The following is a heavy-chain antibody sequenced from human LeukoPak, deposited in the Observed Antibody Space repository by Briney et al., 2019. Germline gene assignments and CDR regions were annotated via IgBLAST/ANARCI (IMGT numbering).Heavy chain of an antibody. V-gene: IGHV4-59*12. D-gene: IGHD5-18*01. CDR1: GFTFSSYA. CDR3: ARAPDTAMVRAFDI. Sequence: GSLRLSCAASGFTFSSYAMSWVRQPPGKGLEWIGYIYYSGSTNYNPSLKSRVTISVDTSKNQFSLKLSSVTAADTAVYYCARAPDTAMVRAFDIWGQGTMVTVSS. J-gene: IGHJ3*02. CDR2: IYYSGST.